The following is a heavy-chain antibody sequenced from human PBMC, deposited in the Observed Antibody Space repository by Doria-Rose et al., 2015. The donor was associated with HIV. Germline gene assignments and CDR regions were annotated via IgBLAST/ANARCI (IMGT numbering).Heavy chain of an antibody. V-gene: IGHV2-26*01. CDR2: IFSDDDR. CDR3: ARIKSSRWYHKYYFDF. J-gene: IGHJ4*02. D-gene: IGHD6-13*01. Sequence: QVTLKESGPVLVKPTETLTLTCTVSGVSLSSPGMGVSWIRQPPGKALEWLANIFSDDDRSYKTSLKSRLTISRGTSKSQVVLTMTDMGPVDTATYYCARIKSSRWYHKYYFDFWGQGTLVIVSA. CDR1: GVSLSSPGMG.